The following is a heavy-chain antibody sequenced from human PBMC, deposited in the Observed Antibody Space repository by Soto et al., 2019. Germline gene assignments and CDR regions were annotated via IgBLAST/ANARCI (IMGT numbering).Heavy chain of an antibody. D-gene: IGHD5-18*01. J-gene: IGHJ6*02. CDR3: ARAGYSYGYRGLGGMDV. CDR1: GFTFSSYA. CDR2: ISYDGSNK. V-gene: IGHV3-30-3*01. Sequence: QVQLVESGGGVVQPGRSLRLSCAASGFTFSSYAMHWVRQAPGKGLEWVAVISYDGSNKYYADSVKGRFTISRDNSKNTLYLQMHSLRAEDTAVYYCARAGYSYGYRGLGGMDVWGQGTTVTVSS.